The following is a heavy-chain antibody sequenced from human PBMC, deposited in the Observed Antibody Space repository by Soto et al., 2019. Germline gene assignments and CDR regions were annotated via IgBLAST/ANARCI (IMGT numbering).Heavy chain of an antibody. CDR2: ISGSGGST. Sequence: EVQLLESGGGLVQPGGSLRLSCAASGFTFSSYAMSWVRQAPGKGLEWVSAISGSGGSTSYADSVKGRFTISRDNSKNTLYLQMNSLRAEDTGVYYCGKGGLGTTGNYWGQGTLVTVSS. CDR1: GFTFSSYA. V-gene: IGHV3-23*01. J-gene: IGHJ4*02. CDR3: GKGGLGTTGNY. D-gene: IGHD1-7*01.